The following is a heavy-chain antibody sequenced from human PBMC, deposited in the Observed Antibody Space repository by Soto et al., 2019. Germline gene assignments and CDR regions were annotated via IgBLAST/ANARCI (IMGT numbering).Heavy chain of an antibody. D-gene: IGHD2-2*01. Sequence: PGGSLSLSCAASGFTFSSYGMHWVRKAPGKGLEWVAVIWYDGSNKYYADCVKGRFTISRDNSKNTLYLQMNSLRAEDTAVYYCARDRVASRYCSSTSCHWYFDYWGQGTLVTVPS. CDR1: GFTFSSYG. J-gene: IGHJ4*02. CDR3: ARDRVASRYCSSTSCHWYFDY. CDR2: IWYDGSNK. V-gene: IGHV3-33*01.